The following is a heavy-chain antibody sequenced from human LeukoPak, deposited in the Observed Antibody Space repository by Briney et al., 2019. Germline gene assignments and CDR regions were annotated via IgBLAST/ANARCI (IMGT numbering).Heavy chain of an antibody. J-gene: IGHJ5*02. CDR1: GGSIISSSFW. Sequence: SETLSLTCTVSGGSIISSSFWWGWIRQPPGKGLEWIGEINHSGSANYNPSLKSRVTISVDASKSQFSLRLSSVTAADTAVYYCARLTYSNNWYFRRGLDNWFDPWGQGTLVTVSS. D-gene: IGHD6-13*01. CDR2: INHSGSA. V-gene: IGHV4-39*07. CDR3: ARLTYSNNWYFRRGLDNWFDP.